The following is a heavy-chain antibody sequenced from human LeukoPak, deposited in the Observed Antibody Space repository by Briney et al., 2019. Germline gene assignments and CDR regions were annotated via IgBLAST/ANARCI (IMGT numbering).Heavy chain of an antibody. CDR1: GGSISSSSYY. V-gene: IGHV4-39*07. D-gene: IGHD1-26*01. Sequence: ASETLSLTCTVSGGSISSSSYYWGWIRQPPGKGLEWIGSIYYSGSTYYNPSLRSRVTISVDTSKNQFSLKLSSVTAADTAVYYCARGRSGSYRGHFDCWGQGTLVTVSS. CDR3: ARGRSGSYRGHFDC. CDR2: IYYSGST. J-gene: IGHJ4*02.